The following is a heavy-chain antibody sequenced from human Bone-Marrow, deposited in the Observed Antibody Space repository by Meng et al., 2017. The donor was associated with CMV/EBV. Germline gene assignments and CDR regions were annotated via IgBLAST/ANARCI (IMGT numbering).Heavy chain of an antibody. CDR1: GYSFNDYY. CDR3: ARDHLKWFLSLGPFDAFDI. J-gene: IGHJ3*02. Sequence: ASVKVSCKASGYSFNDYYIHWVRQAPGQGLEWMGWINPKSGGTNYAQKFQGRVTMTRDTSISTAYMELSRLRSDDTAVYYSARDHLKWFLSLGPFDAFDIWGQGTMVTVSS. CDR2: INPKSGGT. V-gene: IGHV1-2*02. D-gene: IGHD3-3*01.